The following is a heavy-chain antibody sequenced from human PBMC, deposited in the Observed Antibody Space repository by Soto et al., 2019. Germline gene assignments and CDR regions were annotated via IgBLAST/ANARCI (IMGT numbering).Heavy chain of an antibody. Sequence: SETLSLTCTVSGGSISSGGYYWSWIRQHPGKGLEWIGYIYYSGSTYYNPSLKSRVTISVDTSKNQFSLKLSSVTAADTAVYYCASTTSTMIVVPHFDYWGQGTLVTVSS. CDR1: GGSISSGGYY. CDR2: IYYSGST. D-gene: IGHD3-22*01. J-gene: IGHJ4*02. V-gene: IGHV4-31*03. CDR3: ASTTSTMIVVPHFDY.